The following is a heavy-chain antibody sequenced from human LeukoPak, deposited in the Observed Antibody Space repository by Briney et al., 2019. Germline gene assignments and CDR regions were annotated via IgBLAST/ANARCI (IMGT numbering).Heavy chain of an antibody. V-gene: IGHV4-34*01. D-gene: IGHD2-2*01. CDR3: ASEEVVPAALGVATTP. CDR1: GGSFSGYY. Sequence: SETLSLTCAVYGGSFSGYYWSWIRQPPGKGLEWIGEINHSGSTNYNPSLKSRVTISVDTSKNQFSLKLSSVTAADTAVYYCASEEVVPAALGVATTPWSQGTLVTVSS. CDR2: INHSGST. J-gene: IGHJ5*02.